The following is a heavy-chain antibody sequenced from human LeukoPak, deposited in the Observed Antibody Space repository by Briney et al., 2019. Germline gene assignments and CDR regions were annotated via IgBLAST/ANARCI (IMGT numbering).Heavy chain of an antibody. J-gene: IGHJ5*02. V-gene: IGHV4-4*07. Sequence: PSETLSLTCTVSGGSISSYYWSWIRQPAGKGLEWIGRIHHSGRTYYNPSLKSRVTISVDTSKNQFSLKLSSVTAADTAVYYCARDHLANLASRLFDPWGQGTLVTVSS. CDR3: ARDHLANLASRLFDP. CDR1: GGSISSYY. CDR2: IHHSGRT. D-gene: IGHD3-3*01.